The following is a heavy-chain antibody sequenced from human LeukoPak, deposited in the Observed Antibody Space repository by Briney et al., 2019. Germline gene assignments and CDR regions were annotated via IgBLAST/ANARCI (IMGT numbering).Heavy chain of an antibody. CDR1: GFTFSSYA. CDR2: ISGSGGST. Sequence: GGSLRLSCAASGFTFSSYAMSWVRQAPGKGLEWVSAISGSGGSTYYADSVKGRFTISRDNSKNTLYLQMNSLRAEDTAVYYCAKVPRYDILIGCWFDYWGQGTLVTVSS. D-gene: IGHD3-9*01. V-gene: IGHV3-23*01. CDR3: AKVPRYDILIGCWFDY. J-gene: IGHJ4*02.